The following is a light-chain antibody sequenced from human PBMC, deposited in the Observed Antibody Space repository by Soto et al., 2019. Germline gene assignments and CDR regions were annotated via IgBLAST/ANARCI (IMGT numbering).Light chain of an antibody. J-gene: IGLJ1*01. CDR3: SSYTTGKTLV. CDR2: DVS. CDR1: SSDVGAYNS. V-gene: IGLV2-14*01. Sequence: QSALTQPASVSGSPGQSITISCTGTSSDVGAYNSVAWYQHNPGRAPKLLIHDVSNRPSGASYRFSGSKSGNTASLTISGLRAEDETDYYCSSYTTGKTLVFGTGTKVTVL.